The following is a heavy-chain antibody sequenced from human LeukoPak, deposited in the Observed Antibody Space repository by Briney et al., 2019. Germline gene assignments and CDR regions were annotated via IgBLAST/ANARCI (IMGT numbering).Heavy chain of an antibody. CDR3: AKLAPYYYDSSGYYSEY. CDR2: ISGSGGST. CDR1: GFTFSSYA. Sequence: GGSLRLSCAASGFTFSSYAMSWVRQAPGKGLEWVSAISGSGGSTYHADSVKGRFTISRDNSKNTLYLQMNSLRAEDTAVYYCAKLAPYYYDSSGYYSEYWGQGTLVTVSS. D-gene: IGHD3-22*01. V-gene: IGHV3-23*01. J-gene: IGHJ4*02.